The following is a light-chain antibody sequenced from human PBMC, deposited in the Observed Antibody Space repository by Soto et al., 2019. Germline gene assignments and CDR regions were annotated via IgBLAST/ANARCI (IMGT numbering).Light chain of an antibody. CDR1: SSDVGGYNY. Sequence: VLTQPASVSGSPGQSITISCTGTSSDVGGYNYVSWYQQHPGKAPELMIYHVTYRPSGVSNRYSGSKSGNSASLTISGLQADDEADYYCCSLTTSHTYVFGSGTKVTVL. CDR3: CSLTTSHTYV. J-gene: IGLJ1*01. CDR2: HVT. V-gene: IGLV2-14*01.